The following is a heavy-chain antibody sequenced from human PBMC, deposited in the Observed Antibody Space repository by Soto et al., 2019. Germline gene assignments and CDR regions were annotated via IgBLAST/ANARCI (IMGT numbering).Heavy chain of an antibody. CDR2: IYCSGST. V-gene: IGHV4-39*01. J-gene: IGHJ4*02. Sequence: QLQLQESGPGLVKPSETLSLTCTVSGGSISSSSYYWGWIRQPPGKGLEWIGSIYCSGSTYYNPSLKSRVTISVDTSKNQFSLKLSSVTAADTAVYYCARVRYFDWLLDYWGQGTLVTVSS. CDR3: ARVRYFDWLLDY. D-gene: IGHD3-9*01. CDR1: GGSISSSSYY.